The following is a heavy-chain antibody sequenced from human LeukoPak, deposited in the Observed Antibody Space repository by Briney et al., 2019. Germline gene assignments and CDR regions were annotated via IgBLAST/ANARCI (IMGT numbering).Heavy chain of an antibody. D-gene: IGHD6-19*01. V-gene: IGHV3-74*01. J-gene: IGHJ5*02. CDR2: INSGGSIT. Sequence: PGGSLRLSCAASGFTISSYWMHWVRQAPGKGLVWVSRINSGGSITNYADSVKGRFTISRDNAKNTVYLQMNSLRAEDTAVYYCARGYSSAWYHAAFDPWGQGTLVIVSS. CDR3: ARGYSSAWYHAAFDP. CDR1: GFTISSYW.